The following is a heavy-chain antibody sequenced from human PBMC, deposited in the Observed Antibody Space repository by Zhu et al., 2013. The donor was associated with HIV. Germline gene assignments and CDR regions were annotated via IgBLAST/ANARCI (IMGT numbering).Heavy chain of an antibody. V-gene: IGHV1-18*01. D-gene: IGHD2-2*01. CDR1: GYTFTSYG. CDR2: ISAYNGNT. CDR3: ARESDPVYCSSTSCLKLDY. Sequence: QVQLVQSGAEVKKPGASVKVSCKASGYTFTSYGISWVRQAPGQGLEWMGWISAYNGNTNYAQKLQGRVTMTTDTSTSTAYMELRSLRSDDTAVYYCARESDPVYCSSTSCLKLDYWGQGTLVTVSS. J-gene: IGHJ4*02.